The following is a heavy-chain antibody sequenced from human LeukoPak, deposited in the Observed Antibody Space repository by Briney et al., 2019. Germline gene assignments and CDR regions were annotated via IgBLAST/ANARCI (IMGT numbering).Heavy chain of an antibody. CDR3: ARDYGDTSSGPDAFDI. V-gene: IGHV3-21*01. CDR1: GFTFSSYS. J-gene: IGHJ3*02. D-gene: IGHD6-19*01. Sequence: GGSLRLSCAASGFTFSSYSMNWVRQAPGKGLEWVSSISSSSSYIYYADSVKGRFTISRDNAKNSLYLQMNSLRAEDTAVYYCARDYGDTSSGPDAFDIWGQGTMVTVSS. CDR2: ISSSSSYI.